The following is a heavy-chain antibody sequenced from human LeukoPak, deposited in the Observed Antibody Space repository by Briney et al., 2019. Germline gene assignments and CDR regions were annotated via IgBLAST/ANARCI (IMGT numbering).Heavy chain of an antibody. CDR1: GFIFDDYG. J-gene: IGHJ6*03. D-gene: IGHD5-24*01. Sequence: PGGSLRLSCAASGFIFDDYGMSWVRQAPGKGLEWVSGVNWNGGSTGYPDSVKGRFTISRDNAKNSLYLQMNSLRAEDTALYYCARDGYNSNGYYYYVDVWGKGTTVTVSS. CDR2: VNWNGGST. CDR3: ARDGYNSNGYYYYVDV. V-gene: IGHV3-20*04.